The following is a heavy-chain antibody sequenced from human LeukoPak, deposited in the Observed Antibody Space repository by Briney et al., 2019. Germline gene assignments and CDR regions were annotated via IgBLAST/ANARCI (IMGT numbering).Heavy chain of an antibody. CDR1: GGTFSSYA. CDR2: IIPIFGTA. CDR3: ARNVDIVATSRRYYYMDV. J-gene: IGHJ6*03. D-gene: IGHD5-12*01. Sequence: ASVKVSCKASGGTFSSYAISWVRQAPGQGLEWMGGIIPIFGTANYAQKFQGRVTITADKSTSTAYKELSSLRSEDTAVYYCARNVDIVATSRRYYYMDVWGKGTAVTVSS. V-gene: IGHV1-69*06.